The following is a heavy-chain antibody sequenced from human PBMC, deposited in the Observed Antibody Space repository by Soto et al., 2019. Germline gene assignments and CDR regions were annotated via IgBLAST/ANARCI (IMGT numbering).Heavy chain of an antibody. CDR3: AHREIAVAGTRWVGGGSGNNWFDP. V-gene: IGHV2-5*02. CDR2: IYWDDDK. J-gene: IGHJ5*02. D-gene: IGHD6-19*01. CDR1: GFSLSTSGVG. Sequence: QITLKESGPTLVKPTQTLTLTCTFSGFSLSTSGVGVGWIRQPPGKALEWLALIYWDDDKRYSPSLKSRLTITKDPSKNQVVLTMTNMDPVDTATYYCAHREIAVAGTRWVGGGSGNNWFDPWGQGTLVTVSS.